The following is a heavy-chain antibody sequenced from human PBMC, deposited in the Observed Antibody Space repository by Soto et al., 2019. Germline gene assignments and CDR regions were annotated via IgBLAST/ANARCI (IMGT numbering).Heavy chain of an antibody. CDR1: GYTFTSYG. J-gene: IGHJ4*02. Sequence: GASVKVSCKASGYTFTSYGISWVRQAPGQGLEWMGWISAYNGNTNYAQKLQGRVTMTTDTSTSTAYMELRSLRSDDTAAYYCARDQVWQQLFPDKTLVSFDYWGQGTLVTVPQ. CDR3: ARDQVWQQLFPDKTLVSFDY. D-gene: IGHD6-13*01. CDR2: ISAYNGNT. V-gene: IGHV1-18*01.